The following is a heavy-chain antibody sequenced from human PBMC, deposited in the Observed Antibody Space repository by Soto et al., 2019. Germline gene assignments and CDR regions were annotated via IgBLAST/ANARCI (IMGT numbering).Heavy chain of an antibody. CDR2: ISYGGSNK. CDR3: AKGRDWSGNGMDV. Sequence: GGSLRLSCAASGFTFSSYGTHWVRQAPGKGLEWVAVISYGGSNKYDADSVKGRFTISRDNSKNTLYLQMNSLRAEDTAVYYCAKGRDWSGNGMDVWGQGTTVTVSS. J-gene: IGHJ6*02. CDR1: GFTFSSYG. D-gene: IGHD3-3*01. V-gene: IGHV3-30*18.